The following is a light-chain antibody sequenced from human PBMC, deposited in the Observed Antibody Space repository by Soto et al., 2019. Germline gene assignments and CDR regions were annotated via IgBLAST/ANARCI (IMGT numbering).Light chain of an antibody. CDR1: QTIRTY. CDR2: AAS. CDR3: QRTYNVPQT. Sequence: EIQMTQFPSSLSASVGDRVTITCRASQTIRTYLNWFQQKPGKGPELLIYAASSLQSGVPSRFTGSVSGAEFTLTISSLQPEDTATYYCQRTYNVPQTYGQGTKVEIK. J-gene: IGKJ1*01. V-gene: IGKV1-39*01.